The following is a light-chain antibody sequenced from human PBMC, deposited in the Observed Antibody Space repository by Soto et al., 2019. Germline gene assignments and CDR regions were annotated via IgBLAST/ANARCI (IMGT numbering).Light chain of an antibody. Sequence: DIVMTQSPATLSVSPGERVTLSCRASQSINTKLDWYQQRPGQAPRLLIHDASTRATRIPARFSGSGSGTEFTLTISSLQSEDFAVYYCQQYYDWSPLTFGQGTKVEFK. CDR2: DAS. CDR3: QQYYDWSPLT. CDR1: QSINTK. V-gene: IGKV3-15*01. J-gene: IGKJ1*01.